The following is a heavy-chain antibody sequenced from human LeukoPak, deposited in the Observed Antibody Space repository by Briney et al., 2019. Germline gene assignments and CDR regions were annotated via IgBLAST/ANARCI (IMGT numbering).Heavy chain of an antibody. CDR1: GFTFNGHW. V-gene: IGHV3-7*01. CDR2: IKQNGSEK. J-gene: IGHJ5*02. D-gene: IGHD3-10*01. Sequence: GGSLRLSCAASGFTFNGHWMNWVRQAPGKGLEWVANIKQNGSEKYYVDSVKGRFTISRDNAKNSLYLQMNSLRAEDTAVYYCARGPLVGYYGSGSYYTRFDPWGQGTLVTVSS. CDR3: ARGPLVGYYGSGSYYTRFDP.